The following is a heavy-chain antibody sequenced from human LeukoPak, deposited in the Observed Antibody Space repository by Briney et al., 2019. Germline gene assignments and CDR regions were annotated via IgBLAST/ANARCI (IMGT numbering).Heavy chain of an antibody. CDR1: GGSFSGYY. J-gene: IGHJ6*02. CDR3: ARGGSGWSAHYYYGMDV. V-gene: IGHV4-34*01. CDR2: INHSGST. Sequence: SETLSLTCAVYGGSFSGYYWSWIRQPPGKGLEWIGEINHSGSTNYNPSLKSRVTISVDTSKNQFSLKLSSVTAADTAVYYCARGGSGWSAHYYYGMDVWGQGTTVTVSS. D-gene: IGHD6-19*01.